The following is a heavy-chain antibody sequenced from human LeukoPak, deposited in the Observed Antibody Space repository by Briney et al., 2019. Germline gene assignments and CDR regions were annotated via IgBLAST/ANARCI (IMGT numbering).Heavy chain of an antibody. Sequence: PSETLSLTCTVSGGSISSYYWSWIRQPPGKGLEWIGYIYYSGSTNYNPSLKSRVTISVDTSKNQFSLKLSSVTAADTAVYYCARHHDTGLPFDYWGQGTLVTVSS. J-gene: IGHJ4*02. D-gene: IGHD5-18*01. CDR2: IYYSGST. V-gene: IGHV4-59*01. CDR3: ARHHDTGLPFDY. CDR1: GGSISSYY.